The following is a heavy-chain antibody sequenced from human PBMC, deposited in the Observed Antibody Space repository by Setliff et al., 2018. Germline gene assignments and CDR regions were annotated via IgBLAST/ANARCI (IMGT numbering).Heavy chain of an antibody. D-gene: IGHD1-1*01. CDR3: ARTGTYRYFDY. V-gene: IGHV4-39*07. Sequence: ASETLSLTCNVSGDSINRSGYYWGWIRQPPGKGLEWIGSMYYSGSNDYNPSLKSRVTISLDTSKNQFSLRLTSVTAADTAVYYCARTGTYRYFDYWGQGTRVTAPQ. CDR1: GDSINRSGYY. CDR2: MYYSGSN. J-gene: IGHJ4*02.